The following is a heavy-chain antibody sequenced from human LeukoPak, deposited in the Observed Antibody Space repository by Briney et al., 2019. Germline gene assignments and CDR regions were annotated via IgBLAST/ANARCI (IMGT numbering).Heavy chain of an antibody. V-gene: IGHV3-23*01. CDR1: GFTFSDFA. CDR3: VKDAWPRNGVFDPFDI. J-gene: IGHJ3*02. Sequence: GGSLRLSCAASGFTFSDFAMNWVRQAPGKGLEWVSHIGGDYYPYYTDSAQGRFTVSRDDSKNTLSLQMNNLRLEDTAMYYCVKDAWPRNGVFDPFDIWGQGTMVIVSS. CDR2: IGGDYYP. D-gene: IGHD1-1*01.